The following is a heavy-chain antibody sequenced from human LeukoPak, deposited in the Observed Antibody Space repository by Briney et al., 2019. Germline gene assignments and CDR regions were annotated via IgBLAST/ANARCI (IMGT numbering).Heavy chain of an antibody. D-gene: IGHD3-10*01. J-gene: IGHJ6*02. Sequence: SETLSLTCTVSGGSISSYYWNWIRQPPGKGLEWIGYIYHSGSTYYNPSLKSRVTISVDRSKNQFSLKLSSVTAADTAVYYCARGASITRTYYYYYGMDVWGQGTTVTVSS. CDR1: GGSISSYY. CDR3: ARGASITRTYYYYYGMDV. V-gene: IGHV4-59*12. CDR2: IYHSGST.